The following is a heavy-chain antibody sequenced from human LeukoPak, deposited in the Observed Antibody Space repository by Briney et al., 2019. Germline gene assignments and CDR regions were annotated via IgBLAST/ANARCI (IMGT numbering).Heavy chain of an antibody. CDR1: GGSISSSSYY. CDR3: ARLPGFWSGYVYWYFDL. V-gene: IGHV4-39*01. D-gene: IGHD3-3*01. J-gene: IGHJ2*01. CDR2: IYYSGST. Sequence: SETLSLTCTVSGGSISSSSYYWGWIRQPPGKGPEWIGSIYYSGSTYYNPSLKSRVTISVDTSKNQFSLKLSSVTAADTAVYYCARLPGFWSGYVYWYFDLWGRGTLVTVSS.